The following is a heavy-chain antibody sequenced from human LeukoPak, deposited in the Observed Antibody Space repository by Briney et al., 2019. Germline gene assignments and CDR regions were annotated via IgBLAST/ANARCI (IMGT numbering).Heavy chain of an antibody. Sequence: GGSLRLSCAASGFTFSSYAMHWVRQAPGKGLEYVSAISSNGGSTYYANSVKGRFTISRDNAMNSVYLQMNSLRAEDTAVYYCADPDWGWGQGTMVTVSS. CDR1: GFTFSSYA. J-gene: IGHJ3*01. CDR2: ISSNGGST. D-gene: IGHD3/OR15-3a*01. CDR3: ADPDWG. V-gene: IGHV3-64*01.